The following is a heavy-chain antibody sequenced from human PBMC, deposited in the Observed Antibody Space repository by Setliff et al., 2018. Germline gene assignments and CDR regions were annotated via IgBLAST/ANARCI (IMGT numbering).Heavy chain of an antibody. J-gene: IGHJ6*03. CDR2: INPNGGST. CDR3: ARDASSVIRFLEWSHKDYYFMDV. Sequence: ASVKVSCKTSGYTFTDYYIHWVRQAPGQGLEWMGWINPNGGSTNYAQRFQGRLTVTRDTSISTAYMELSRLRHDDPAVYYCARDASSVIRFLEWSHKDYYFMDVWG. D-gene: IGHD3-3*01. V-gene: IGHV1-2*02. CDR1: GYTFTDYY.